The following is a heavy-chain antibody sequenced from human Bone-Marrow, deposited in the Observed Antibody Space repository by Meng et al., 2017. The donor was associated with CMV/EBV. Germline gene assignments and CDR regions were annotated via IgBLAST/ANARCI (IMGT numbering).Heavy chain of an antibody. V-gene: IGHV3-7*01. J-gene: IGHJ6*02. CDR2: IKEDGSEK. Sequence: GESLKISCAASGFIFSKYWMTWVRQAPGKGLEWVANIKEDGSEKSYVDSVKGRFTISRDNAKNSLSLEMNSLRVEDMAVYYCAREQGATGGNYYYAMDVWGQGTTVTVSS. D-gene: IGHD3-10*01. CDR1: GFIFSKYW. CDR3: AREQGATGGNYYYAMDV.